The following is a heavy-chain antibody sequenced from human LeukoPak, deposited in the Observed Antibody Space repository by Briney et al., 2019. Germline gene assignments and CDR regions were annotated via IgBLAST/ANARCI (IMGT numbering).Heavy chain of an antibody. CDR1: GGSFSGYY. CDR2: INHSGST. D-gene: IGHD2-2*01. CDR3: ASRYCSSTSCYDGRAFDI. V-gene: IGHV4-34*01. Sequence: PSETLSLTCAVYGGSFSGYYWSWIRQPPGKGLEWIGEINHSGSTNYNPSLKSRVTISVDTSKNQFSLKLSSVTAADTAVYYCASRYCSSTSCYDGRAFDIWGQGTMVTVSS. J-gene: IGHJ3*02.